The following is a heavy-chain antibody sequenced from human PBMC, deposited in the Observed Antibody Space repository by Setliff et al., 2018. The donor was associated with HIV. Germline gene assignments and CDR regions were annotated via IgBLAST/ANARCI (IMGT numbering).Heavy chain of an antibody. V-gene: IGHV4-61*02. Sequence: SETLSLTCTVSGGSISSGSCPWSWIRQPAGKGLEWIGRIYSSGSTNYNPSLKSRVTISVDTSKNQFSLKLSSVTAADTAVYYCARDLEDYYDSSGYYYGGWFDPWGQGTLVTVSS. CDR3: ARDLEDYYDSSGYYYGGWFDP. D-gene: IGHD3-22*01. J-gene: IGHJ5*02. CDR1: GGSISSGSCP. CDR2: IYSSGST.